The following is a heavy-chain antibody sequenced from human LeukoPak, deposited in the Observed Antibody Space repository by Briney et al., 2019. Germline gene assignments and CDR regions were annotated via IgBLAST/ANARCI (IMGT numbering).Heavy chain of an antibody. Sequence: DPSETLSLTCAVSGGSISSGGYSWSWIRQPPGKGLEWIGYIYHSGSTYYNPSLKSRVTISVDRSKNQFSLKLSSVTAADTAVYYCARAKGGEMATIQAFDIWGQGTMVTVSS. J-gene: IGHJ3*02. CDR1: GGSISSGGYS. V-gene: IGHV4-30-2*01. CDR3: ARAKGGEMATIQAFDI. D-gene: IGHD5-24*01. CDR2: IYHSGST.